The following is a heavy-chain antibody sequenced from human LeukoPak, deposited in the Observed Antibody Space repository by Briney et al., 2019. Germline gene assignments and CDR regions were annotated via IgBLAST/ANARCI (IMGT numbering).Heavy chain of an antibody. D-gene: IGHD4-17*01. CDR1: GFTFSSCG. CDR2: ISSSGSTI. CDR3: ARRLRRNYFDY. Sequence: GGSLRLSCAASGFTFSSCGMSWVRQAPGKGLEWVSYISSSGSTIYYADSVKGRFTISRDNAKNSLYLQMNSLRAEDTAVYYCARRLRRNYFDYWGQGTLVTVSS. J-gene: IGHJ4*02. V-gene: IGHV3-48*04.